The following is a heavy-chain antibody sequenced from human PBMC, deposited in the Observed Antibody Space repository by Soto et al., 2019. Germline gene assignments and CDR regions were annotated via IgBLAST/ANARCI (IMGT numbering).Heavy chain of an antibody. CDR1: GFTFSSST. D-gene: IGHD3-10*01. CDR3: ARDIGGMSAV. V-gene: IGHV3-21*06. CDR2: ISSSSSYI. J-gene: IGHJ4*02. Sequence: GSLRLSCTGSGFTFSSSTMTWVRQGPGKGLEWVSSISSSSSYIYFADSLKGRFTISRDNAKNSLYLQMNSLRAEDTAVYYCARDIGGMSAVWGQGTQVTVSS.